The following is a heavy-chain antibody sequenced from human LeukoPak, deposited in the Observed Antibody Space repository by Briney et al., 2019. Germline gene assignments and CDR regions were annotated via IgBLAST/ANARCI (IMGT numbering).Heavy chain of an antibody. D-gene: IGHD1/OR15-1a*01. V-gene: IGHV4-59*01. CDR2: IYYSGST. J-gene: IGHJ4*02. Sequence: SETLSLTCTVSGGSISSYYWSWIRQPPGKGLEWIGYIYYSGSTNYNPSLKSRVTISVDTSKNQFSLKLSSVTAADTVVYYCARDRHWTNDWVFDYWGQGTLVTVSS. CDR1: GGSISSYY. CDR3: ARDRHWTNDWVFDY.